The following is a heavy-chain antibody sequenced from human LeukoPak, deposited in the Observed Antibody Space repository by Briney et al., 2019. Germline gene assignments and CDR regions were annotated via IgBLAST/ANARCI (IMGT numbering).Heavy chain of an antibody. D-gene: IGHD3-22*01. CDR2: VSHIESHNK. V-gene: IGHV3-30-3*01. CDR3: AAEGDSSGHAGAFGI. Sequence: GGSLRLSCRASGLTFSTRVMHWVRQTPGEGLEWVALVSHIESHNKQYADAMKGRFTISRDNSKNTVYLQMDSLSGADTALYFCAAEGDSSGHAGAFGIWGQGTMVTVSS. CDR1: GLTFSTRV. J-gene: IGHJ3*02.